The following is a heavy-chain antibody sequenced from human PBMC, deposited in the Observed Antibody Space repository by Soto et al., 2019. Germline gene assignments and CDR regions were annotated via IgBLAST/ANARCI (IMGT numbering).Heavy chain of an antibody. CDR1: GFTFSNYG. J-gene: IGHJ6*02. CDR3: AKGARGLGYGMDV. Sequence: QVQLVESGGGVVQPGRSLRLSCAASGFTFSNYGIYWVRQAPGKGLEWVAVISYDGSNKYYADSVKGRFTISRDNSKNTLYLQMNRLRAEDTAVYYCAKGARGLGYGMDVWGQGTTVTVSS. V-gene: IGHV3-30*18. CDR2: ISYDGSNK. D-gene: IGHD3-16*01.